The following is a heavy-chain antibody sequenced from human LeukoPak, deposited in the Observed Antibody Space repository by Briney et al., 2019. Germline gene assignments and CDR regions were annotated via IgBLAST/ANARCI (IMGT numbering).Heavy chain of an antibody. J-gene: IGHJ3*02. Sequence: PGGSLRLSCAASGFTFSSYDMHWARQATGKGLEWVSAIGTAGDTYYPGSVKGRFTISRDNSKNTLYLQMNSLRAEDTAVYYCAAPNPYYYDSSYAFDIWGQGTMVTVSS. V-gene: IGHV3-13*01. CDR1: GFTFSSYD. CDR2: IGTAGDT. D-gene: IGHD3-22*01. CDR3: AAPNPYYYDSSYAFDI.